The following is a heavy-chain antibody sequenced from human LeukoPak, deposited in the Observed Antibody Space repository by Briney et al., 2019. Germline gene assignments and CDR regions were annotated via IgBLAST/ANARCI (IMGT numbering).Heavy chain of an antibody. J-gene: IGHJ4*02. CDR2: ISSSSSYI. CDR1: GFTFSSYW. CDR3: AIYRDGYKILFGY. V-gene: IGHV3-21*01. D-gene: IGHD5-24*01. Sequence: PGGSLRLSCAASGFTFSSYWMSWVRQAPGKGLEWVSSISSSSSYIYYADSVRGRFTISRDNAKKSLYLQMNSLRAEDTAVYYCAIYRDGYKILFGYWGQGTLVTVSS.